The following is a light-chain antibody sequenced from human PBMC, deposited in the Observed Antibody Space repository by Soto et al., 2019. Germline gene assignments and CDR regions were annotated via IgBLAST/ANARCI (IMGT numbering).Light chain of an antibody. CDR2: GAS. CDR3: HSYNTAAFT. Sequence: DIQMTQSPSSLSASVGDRVTITCRASQDIRNYLAWYQQRPGKVPTLLIYGASILQSGVPSRFSGSGSGTDYTLTISGLQPEDVATYYCHSYNTAAFTFGPGTKVDI. J-gene: IGKJ3*01. V-gene: IGKV1-27*01. CDR1: QDIRNY.